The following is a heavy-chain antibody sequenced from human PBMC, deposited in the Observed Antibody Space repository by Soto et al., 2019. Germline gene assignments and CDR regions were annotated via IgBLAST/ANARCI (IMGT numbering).Heavy chain of an antibody. CDR3: ARITSITIFGVAPGGGWFDP. J-gene: IGHJ5*02. D-gene: IGHD3-3*01. V-gene: IGHV4-34*01. CDR2: INHSGST. CDR1: GGSFSGYY. Sequence: SETLSLTCAVYGGSFSGYYWSWIRQPPGKGLEWIGEINHSGSTNYNPSLKSRVTISVDTSKNQFSLKLSSVTAADTAVYYCARITSITIFGVAPGGGWFDPWGQGTLVTVSS.